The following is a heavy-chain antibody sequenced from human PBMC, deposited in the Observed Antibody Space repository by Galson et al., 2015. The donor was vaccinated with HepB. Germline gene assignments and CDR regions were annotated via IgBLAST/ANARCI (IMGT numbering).Heavy chain of an antibody. J-gene: IGHJ4*02. D-gene: IGHD6-19*01. Sequence: SLKVSFKASGYSFPIYAMSWVRQAPGQGLEWMGWINTNTGNPTYAQGFTGRFVFSLDTSVSTAYLQISSLKAEDTAIYFCTRDLNVTVADYWGQGTLVTVSS. CDR1: GYSFPIYA. CDR3: TRDLNVTVADY. V-gene: IGHV7-4-1*02. CDR2: INTNTGNP.